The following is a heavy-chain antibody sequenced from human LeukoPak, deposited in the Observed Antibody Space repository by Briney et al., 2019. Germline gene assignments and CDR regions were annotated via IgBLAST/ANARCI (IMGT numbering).Heavy chain of an antibody. CDR1: GFIFTDVW. V-gene: IGHV3-15*01. CDR3: TTDLDY. CDR2: ITSKSDSGTI. Sequence: GGSHRLSCAGAGFIFTDVWMSWVRQAPGKGLEWVGRITSKSDSGTIDYAAPVKGRITVSRDDSRKTLSLELNNLKTEDTGVYYCTTDLDYWGQGTLVTVSS. J-gene: IGHJ4*02.